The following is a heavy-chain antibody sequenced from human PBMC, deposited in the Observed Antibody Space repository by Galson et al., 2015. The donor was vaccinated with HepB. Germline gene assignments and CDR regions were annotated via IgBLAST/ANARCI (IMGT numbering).Heavy chain of an antibody. V-gene: IGHV3-23*01. J-gene: IGHJ4*02. D-gene: IGHD3-10*01. CDR1: GFTFSTYA. CDR3: VYGSGTAGVYYFDN. Sequence: ALRLSCAASGFTFSTYAMTWVRQAPGKGLEWVSGISGSGGSAHYADSGLGRFIISRDNSKNTLYLQMNGLRVEDTAVYYCVYGSGTAGVYYFDNWAQGTLVTVSS. CDR2: ISGSGGSA.